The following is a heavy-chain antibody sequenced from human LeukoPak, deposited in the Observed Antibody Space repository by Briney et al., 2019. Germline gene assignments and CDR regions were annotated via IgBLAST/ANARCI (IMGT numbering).Heavy chain of an antibody. Sequence: GGSLILSCEASGFTFSSYSMNWVRQAPGKGLEWVSAISSRSRYIFYADSVKGRFTISRDNANVLYLQMNSLRAEDTAVYYCARDQEPKMRLGYCRGGSCYPDYWGQGTLVTVSS. V-gene: IGHV3-21*06. CDR1: GFTFSSYS. D-gene: IGHD2-15*01. CDR3: ARDQEPKMRLGYCRGGSCYPDY. CDR2: ISSRSRYI. J-gene: IGHJ4*02.